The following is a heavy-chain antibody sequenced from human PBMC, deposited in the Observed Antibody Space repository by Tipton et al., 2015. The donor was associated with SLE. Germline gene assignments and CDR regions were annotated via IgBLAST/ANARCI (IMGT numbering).Heavy chain of an antibody. CDR1: GFSISSGYY. D-gene: IGHD5-12*01. CDR2: IYHSGTT. CDR3: ARRTSGYAPDY. Sequence: GLVKPSETLSLTCGVSGFSISSGYYWGWIRQPPGKGLEWIGSIYHSGTTFYNPSLKSRLTISVDTSKNQFSLKLSSVTAADTAFYYCARRTSGYAPDYWGQGTLVTVSS. V-gene: IGHV4-38-2*01. J-gene: IGHJ4*02.